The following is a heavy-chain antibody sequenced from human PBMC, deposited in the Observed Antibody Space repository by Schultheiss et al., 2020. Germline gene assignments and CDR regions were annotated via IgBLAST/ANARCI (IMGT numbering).Heavy chain of an antibody. Sequence: GGSLRLSCAASGFTFSIYAMSWVRRAPGKGLEWVSGISGSGDTRYYADSVKGRLTISRDNSKNRLHLQMSSLRAEDTAIYYCATTRTSWYIVYYFDHWGQGTLVTVSS. CDR3: ATTRTSWYIVYYFDH. CDR1: GFTFSIYA. D-gene: IGHD6-13*01. CDR2: ISGSGDTR. J-gene: IGHJ4*02. V-gene: IGHV3-23*01.